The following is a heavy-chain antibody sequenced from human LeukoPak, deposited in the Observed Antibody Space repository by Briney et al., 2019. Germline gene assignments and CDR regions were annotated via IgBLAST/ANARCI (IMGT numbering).Heavy chain of an antibody. V-gene: IGHV1-24*01. CDR2: FDPEDGET. D-gene: IGHD3-10*01. CDR3: ATRPSITMVRGVLDY. Sequence: GGSLRLSCAASGFTFSSYGMHWVRQAPGKGLEWMGGFDPEDGETIYAQKFQGRVTMTEDTSTDTAYMELSSLRSEDTAVYYCATRPSITMVRGVLDYWGQGTLVTVSS. CDR1: GFTFSSYG. J-gene: IGHJ4*02.